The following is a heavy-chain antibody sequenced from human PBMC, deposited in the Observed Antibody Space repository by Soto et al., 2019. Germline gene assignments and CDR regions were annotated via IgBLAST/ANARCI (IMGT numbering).Heavy chain of an antibody. CDR3: AHSPIVGDYVYYFDY. J-gene: IGHJ4*02. CDR2: IYYTGST. D-gene: IGHD4-17*01. Sequence: QLQLQESGPGLLKPSETLSLTCTVSGGSITSSSLSWGWIRQSPGKGLEWIGTIYYTGSTYYNPSLKSRVTIFVDPSKSQFSLNMSPVTAADTAVYYCAHSPIVGDYVYYFDYWGQGTLVTVSS. V-gene: IGHV4-39*01. CDR1: GGSITSSSLS.